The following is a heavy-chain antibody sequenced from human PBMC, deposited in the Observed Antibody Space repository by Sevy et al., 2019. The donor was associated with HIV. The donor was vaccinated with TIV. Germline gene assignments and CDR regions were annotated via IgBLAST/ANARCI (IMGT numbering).Heavy chain of an antibody. CDR2: IYSGGSK. CDR3: ARLYHYYDSSGYLDY. J-gene: IGHJ4*02. Sequence: GGSLRLSCAASGFTVSSNYMSWVRQAPGKGLEWVSVIYSGGSKYYADSVKGRFTISRDNSKNTLYLQMNSLRAEDTDVYYCARLYHYYDSSGYLDYWGQGTLVTVSS. V-gene: IGHV3-53*01. CDR1: GFTVSSNY. D-gene: IGHD3-22*01.